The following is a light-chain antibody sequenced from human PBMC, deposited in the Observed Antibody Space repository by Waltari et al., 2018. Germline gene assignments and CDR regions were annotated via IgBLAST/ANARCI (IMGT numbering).Light chain of an antibody. CDR3: MQATQWPLT. CDR1: QSLGHSDGKTY. V-gene: IGKV2-30*02. J-gene: IGKJ1*01. CDR2: KVF. Sequence: DVVMTQSPLSLPVTLGQPATISCRSSQSLGHSDGKTYLNRVQQRPGQSPRRLMYKVFNRDSGVPDRFSGSGSGTDFTLTISRVEAEDVGTYYCMQATQWPLTFGQGTKVEIK.